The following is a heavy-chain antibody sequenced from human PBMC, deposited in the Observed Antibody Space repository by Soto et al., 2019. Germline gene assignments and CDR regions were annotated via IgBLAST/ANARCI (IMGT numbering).Heavy chain of an antibody. J-gene: IGHJ4*02. D-gene: IGHD5-18*01. Sequence: ASVKVSCKASGGTFSSYAISWVRQAPGQGLEWMGGIIPIFGTANYAQKFQGRVTITADESTSTAYMELSSLRSEDTAVYYCARSVEDTAMVTLIFFRYWGQGTLVTVSS. V-gene: IGHV1-69*13. CDR2: IIPIFGTA. CDR1: GGTFSSYA. CDR3: ARSVEDTAMVTLIFFRY.